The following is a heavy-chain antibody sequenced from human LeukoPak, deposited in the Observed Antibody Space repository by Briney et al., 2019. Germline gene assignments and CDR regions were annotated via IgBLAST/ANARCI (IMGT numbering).Heavy chain of an antibody. V-gene: IGHV4-39*07. D-gene: IGHD1-7*01. CDR2: IYSNGDT. CDR3: TGELAGTTVHY. Sequence: SETLSLTCSVSGGSIRSRTYFWGWIRQPPGKGLEWIGSIYSNGDTYYNPSLKSRLTTSLDTSKNQFSLKLSSVTAADTAIYFCTGELAGTTVHYWGQGTLVTISS. CDR1: GGSIRSRTYF. J-gene: IGHJ4*02.